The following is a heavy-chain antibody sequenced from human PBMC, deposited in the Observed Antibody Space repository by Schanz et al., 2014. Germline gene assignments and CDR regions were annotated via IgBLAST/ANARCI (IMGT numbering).Heavy chain of an antibody. V-gene: IGHV3-23*01. CDR3: AKHVRSLTGNDY. CDR2: ISGSGGST. CDR1: GFTFRNYG. D-gene: IGHD3-9*01. J-gene: IGHJ4*02. Sequence: EVQLLESGGGLVQPGGSLRLSCAASGFTFRNYGMSWVRQAPGQGLEWVSAISGSGGSTYYADSVKGRFTISRDNSKNTLYLQVNSLRAEDTAVYYCAKHVRSLTGNDYWGQGTLVTVSS.